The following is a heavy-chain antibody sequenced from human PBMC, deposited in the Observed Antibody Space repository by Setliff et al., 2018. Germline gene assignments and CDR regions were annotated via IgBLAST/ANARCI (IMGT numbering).Heavy chain of an antibody. V-gene: IGHV4-38-2*01. CDR1: GYSISSDSY. D-gene: IGHD6-19*01. CDR3: ARGGAVAHFDY. Sequence: SETLSLTCAVSGYSISSDSYWGWIRQPPGKGLEWIASIYHSGSTNYNPSLKSRVTISVDTSKNQFSLKLSSVTAADTAVYYCARGGAVAHFDYWGQGTLVTVSS. J-gene: IGHJ4*02. CDR2: IYHSGST.